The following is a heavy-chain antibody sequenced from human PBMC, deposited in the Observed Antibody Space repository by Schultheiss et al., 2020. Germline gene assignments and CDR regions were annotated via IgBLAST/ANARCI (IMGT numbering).Heavy chain of an antibody. CDR1: GYTFTSYY. J-gene: IGHJ6*02. D-gene: IGHD4-17*01. V-gene: IGHV1/OR15-3*02. CDR2: INAGNGNT. CDR3: ARCMDYGDYYYYYGMDV. Sequence: ASVKVSCKASGYTFTSYYMHWVRQAPGQRLEWMGWINAGNGNTKYSQKLQGRVTMTTDTSASTAYMELSSLRSEDTAVYYCARCMDYGDYYYYYGMDVWGQGTTVTVAS.